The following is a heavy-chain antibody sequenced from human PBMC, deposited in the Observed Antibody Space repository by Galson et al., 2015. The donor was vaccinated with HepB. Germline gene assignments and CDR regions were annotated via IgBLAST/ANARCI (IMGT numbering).Heavy chain of an antibody. CDR3: AREMTSSGWYYPEDDAFDI. CDR1: GFTFSSYA. V-gene: IGHV3-30-3*01. D-gene: IGHD6-19*01. CDR2: ISYDGSNK. Sequence: SLRLSCAAAGFTFSSYAMHWVRQAPGKGLEWVAVISYDGSNKYYADSVKGRFTISRGNSKNTLYLQMNSLRAEDTAVYYCAREMTSSGWYYPEDDAFDIWGQGTMVTVSS. J-gene: IGHJ3*02.